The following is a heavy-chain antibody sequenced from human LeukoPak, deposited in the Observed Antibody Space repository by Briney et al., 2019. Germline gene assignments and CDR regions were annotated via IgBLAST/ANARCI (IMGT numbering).Heavy chain of an antibody. CDR2: IKQDGSEK. J-gene: IGHJ4*02. CDR1: GFTFSSYW. D-gene: IGHD2-2*02. CDR3: ARVLGVPAAILDY. V-gene: IGHV3-7*01. Sequence: PGGSLRLSCAASGFTFSSYWMSWVRQAPGKGLEWVANIKQDGSEKYYVDSVKGRFTISRDNAKNSLYLQMNSLRAEDTAVYYCARVLGVPAAILDYWGQGTLVTVSS.